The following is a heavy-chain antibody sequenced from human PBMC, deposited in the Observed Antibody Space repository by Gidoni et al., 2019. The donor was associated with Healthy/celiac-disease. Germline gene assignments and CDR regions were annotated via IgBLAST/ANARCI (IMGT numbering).Heavy chain of an antibody. V-gene: IGHV1-2*02. CDR1: GYTFTGYY. D-gene: IGHD3-22*01. J-gene: IGHJ4*02. CDR3: ARPWGYYDRRVLGY. CDR2: INPSSGGT. Sequence: QVQLVQSGAEVTKPGASVQVSCTGSGYTFTGYYMHWVRQAPGQGLEWMGWINPSSGGTNYAQKFQGMVTMTRDTSISTAYMELSRLRSDDTAVYYCARPWGYYDRRVLGYWGQGTLVTVSS.